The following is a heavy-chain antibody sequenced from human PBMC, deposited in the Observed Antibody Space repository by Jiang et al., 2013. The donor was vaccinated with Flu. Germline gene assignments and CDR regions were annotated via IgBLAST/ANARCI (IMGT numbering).Heavy chain of an antibody. D-gene: IGHD6-19*01. V-gene: IGHV5-10-1*01. CDR3: ARRIAVAGRGAFDI. J-gene: IGHJ3*02. CDR2: ISPSDSVT. Sequence: GYMFTDYWITWVHQMPGKGLEWMGRISPSDSVTRYSPSFQGHVTISADKSISTAYLQWSSLKASDTAMYYCARRIAVAGRGAFDIWGQGTMVTVSS. CDR1: GYMFTDYW.